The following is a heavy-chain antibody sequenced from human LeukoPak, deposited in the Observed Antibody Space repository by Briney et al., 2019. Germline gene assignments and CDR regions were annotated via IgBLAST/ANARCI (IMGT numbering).Heavy chain of an antibody. CDR1: GFTFSRYG. D-gene: IGHD3-3*01. CDR3: AKNDLGITIFGVVH. V-gene: IGHV3-30*18. CDR2: ISYDGSNK. Sequence: GGSLRLSCAASGFTFSRYGMHWVRQAPGKGLEWVAVISYDGSNKYYADSVKGRFTISRDNSKNTLYLQMNSLRAEDTAVYYCAKNDLGITIFGVVHWGQGTLATVSS. J-gene: IGHJ4*02.